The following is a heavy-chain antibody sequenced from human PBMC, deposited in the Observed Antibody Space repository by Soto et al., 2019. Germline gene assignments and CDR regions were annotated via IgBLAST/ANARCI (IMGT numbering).Heavy chain of an antibody. CDR3: ARSPSSYYDSSGYYLDY. J-gene: IGHJ4*02. CDR2: ISRNGGST. D-gene: IGHD3-22*01. V-gene: IGHV3-64*02. CDR1: GLTFSSSA. Sequence: PAGRLRLSCAASGLTFSSSAMPWVPQAPGKGLEYVSAISRNGGSTYYADSVKGRFTISRDNSKNTLYLQMGSLRAEDMAVYYCARSPSSYYDSSGYYLDYWGKGT.